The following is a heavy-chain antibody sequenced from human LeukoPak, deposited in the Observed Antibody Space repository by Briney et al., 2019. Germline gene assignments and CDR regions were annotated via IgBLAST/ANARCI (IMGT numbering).Heavy chain of an antibody. CDR1: GFTFSSYA. Sequence: QPGGSLRLSCAASGFTFSSYAMSWVRQAPGKGLEWVSAISGSGGSTYYADSVKGRFTISRDNSKNTLYLQMNSLRAEDTAVYYCAKDLVSQYYYYMDVWGKGTTVTVSS. V-gene: IGHV3-23*01. J-gene: IGHJ6*03. CDR3: AKDLVSQYYYYMDV. D-gene: IGHD6-6*01. CDR2: ISGSGGST.